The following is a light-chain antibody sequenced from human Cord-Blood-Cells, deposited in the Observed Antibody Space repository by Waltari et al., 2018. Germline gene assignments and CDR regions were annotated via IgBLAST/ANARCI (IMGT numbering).Light chain of an antibody. Sequence: SPGQSVTISCTGTSSDVGGYNYVSWYQQHPDKAPKLMIYEVSKRPSGVPDRFSGSKSGNTASLTVSGLQAEDEADYYCSSYAGSNNFDVVFGGGTKLTVL. CDR2: EVS. CDR3: SSYAGSNNFDVV. CDR1: SSDVGGYNY. V-gene: IGLV2-8*01. J-gene: IGLJ2*01.